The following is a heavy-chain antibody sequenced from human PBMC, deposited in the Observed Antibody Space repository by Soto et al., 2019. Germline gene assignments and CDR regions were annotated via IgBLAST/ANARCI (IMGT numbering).Heavy chain of an antibody. J-gene: IGHJ4*02. CDR1: GGSIISYY. CDR2: IYYSGST. Sequence: QVQLQESGPGLAKPSETVSLTCTVYGGSIISYYWSWIRQPSGKELEWIGYIYYSGSTNCNPSLKSRVTISVDTSKNQFSLKLSSVTAADTAVYYCARLWGHYFDYWGQGTLVTVSS. CDR3: ARLWGHYFDY. D-gene: IGHD7-27*01. V-gene: IGHV4-59*08.